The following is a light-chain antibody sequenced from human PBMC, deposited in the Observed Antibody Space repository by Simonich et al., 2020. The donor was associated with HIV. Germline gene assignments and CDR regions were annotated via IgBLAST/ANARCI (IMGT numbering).Light chain of an antibody. CDR1: QSVTSNY. V-gene: IGKV3-20*01. J-gene: IGKJ5*01. CDR2: GAS. CDR3: QQYGSSPIT. Sequence: EIVLTQSPGTLSLSPGERATLSCRASQSVTSNYLAWYQQKPGQTPRLLIYGASRRAPGLPEKVSGSGAGTDFTLTISRLEPEDFAVYYCQQYGSSPITFGQGTRLEMK.